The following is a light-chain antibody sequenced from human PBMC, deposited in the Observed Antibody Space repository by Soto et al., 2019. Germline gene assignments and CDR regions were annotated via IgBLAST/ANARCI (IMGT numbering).Light chain of an antibody. J-gene: IGLJ1*01. Sequence: QSALTQPASVSGSPGQSITVSCTGTSSDVGGYNSVSWYQQHPGKTPKLMIFEVNNRPSGVSNRFSGSKSGNTASLTISGLQAEDEADYYCTSYTGSDTSYVFGTGTKLTVL. CDR3: TSYTGSDTSYV. V-gene: IGLV2-14*01. CDR1: SSDVGGYNS. CDR2: EVN.